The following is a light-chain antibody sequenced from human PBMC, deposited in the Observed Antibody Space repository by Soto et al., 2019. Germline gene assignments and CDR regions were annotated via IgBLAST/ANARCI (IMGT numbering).Light chain of an antibody. CDR2: EGS. V-gene: IGLV2-23*01. Sequence: QSALTQPASVSGSPGQSITISCTGTSNEVGKYHFLAWYQQHPGKVPKLMIYEGSKRPPEVSNRFSGSWSDNTASLTISGLQADDEADYYCCLYGGMLFGGGTKVTVL. J-gene: IGLJ2*01. CDR1: SNEVGKYHF. CDR3: CLYGGML.